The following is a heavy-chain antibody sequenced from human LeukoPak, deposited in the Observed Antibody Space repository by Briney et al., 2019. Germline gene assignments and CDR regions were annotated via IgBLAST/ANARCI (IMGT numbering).Heavy chain of an antibody. CDR3: AKTYYYGSGSYFDY. V-gene: IGHV3-23*01. Sequence: GGSLRLSCAASGFTFSSYAMSWVRQAPGKGLEWVSAISGSGGSTYYADSVKGWFTISRDNSKNTLYLQMNSLRAEDTAVYYCAKTYYYGSGSYFDYWGQGTLVTVSS. CDR1: GFTFSSYA. D-gene: IGHD3-10*01. J-gene: IGHJ4*02. CDR2: ISGSGGST.